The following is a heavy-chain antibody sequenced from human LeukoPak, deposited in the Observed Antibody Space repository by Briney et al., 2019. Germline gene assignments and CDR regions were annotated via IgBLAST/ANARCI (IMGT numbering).Heavy chain of an antibody. J-gene: IGHJ3*02. CDR2: IYYSGST. Sequence: PSETLSLTCTVSGGSISSGDYYWSWIRQPPGKGLEWIGYIYYSGSTYYNPSLKSRVTISVDTSKNQFSLKLSSVTAADTAVYYCARFSSGWSDAFGIWGQGTMVTVSS. CDR3: ARFSSGWSDAFGI. V-gene: IGHV4-30-4*08. CDR1: GGSISSGDYY. D-gene: IGHD6-19*01.